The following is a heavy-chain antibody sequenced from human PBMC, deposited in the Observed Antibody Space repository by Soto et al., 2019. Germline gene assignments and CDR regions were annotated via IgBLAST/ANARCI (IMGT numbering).Heavy chain of an antibody. CDR1: GYTFTGYY. CDR3: ATGLYCISTSRYNDY. Sequence: ASVKVSCKASGYTFTGYYMHWVRQAPGQGLEWMGCINPEDGETNYAQKFQGWVTMTRDTSTNTAYMELSSLRSEDTAVYYCATGLYCISTSRYNDYWGQGTLVTVSS. J-gene: IGHJ4*02. V-gene: IGHV1-2*04. D-gene: IGHD2-2*02. CDR2: INPEDGET.